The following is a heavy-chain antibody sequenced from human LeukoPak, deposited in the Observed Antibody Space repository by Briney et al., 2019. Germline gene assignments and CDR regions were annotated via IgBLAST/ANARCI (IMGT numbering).Heavy chain of an antibody. CDR1: GFTFDDYA. CDR2: ISWNSGSI. V-gene: IGHV3-9*01. D-gene: IGHD5-18*01. J-gene: IGHJ4*02. Sequence: PGGSLRLSCAASGFTFDDYAMHWVRQAPWKGLEWVSGISWNSGSIGYADSVKGRFTISRDNAKNSLYLQMNSLRAEDTALYYCAKDSRGYSTGDFDYWGQGTLVTVSS. CDR3: AKDSRGYSTGDFDY.